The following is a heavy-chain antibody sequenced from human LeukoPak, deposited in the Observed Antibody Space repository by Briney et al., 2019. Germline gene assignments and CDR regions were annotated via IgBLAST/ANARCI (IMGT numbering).Heavy chain of an antibody. CDR3: ARGAGNRWPQSLFDF. V-gene: IGHV4-59*01. CDR1: GGSISGYY. J-gene: IGHJ4*02. D-gene: IGHD5-24*01. Sequence: PLETLSLTCTVSGGSISGYYWNWIRQPPGGGLEWIGYIYYSGTTNYNPSLRSRLTISLDTSQNQFSLHLSSVTAADTAVYYCARGAGNRWPQSLFDFWGQGNLVTVSS. CDR2: IYYSGTT.